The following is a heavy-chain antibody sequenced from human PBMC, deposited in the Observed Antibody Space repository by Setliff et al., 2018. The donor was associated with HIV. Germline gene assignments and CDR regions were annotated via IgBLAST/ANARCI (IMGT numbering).Heavy chain of an antibody. CDR2: IFDSGTT. D-gene: IGHD2-21*01. J-gene: IGHJ5*02. Sequence: SETLSLTCTVSGGSITSYYWNWIRQSPGKGLEWIGYIFDSGTTKYNPSVTSRVTISVDASKNQFFLQLISVTAADQGVYYCARVPVAGANWFDPWGLGTLVTVSS. V-gene: IGHV4-4*09. CDR3: ARVPVAGANWFDP. CDR1: GGSITSYY.